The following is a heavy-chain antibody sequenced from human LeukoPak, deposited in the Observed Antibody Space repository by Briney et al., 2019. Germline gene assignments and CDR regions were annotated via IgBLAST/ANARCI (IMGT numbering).Heavy chain of an antibody. CDR1: GGSISSGSYY. CDR3: ARALLSRNWNYADYYMDV. V-gene: IGHV4-61*02. Sequence: PSQTLSLTCTVSGGSISSGSYYWSWIRQPAGKGLEWIGRIYTSGSTNYNPSLKSRVTLSVDTSKNQFSLKLSSVTAADTAVYYCARALLSRNWNYADYYMDVWGKGTTVTVSS. D-gene: IGHD1-7*01. CDR2: IYTSGST. J-gene: IGHJ6*03.